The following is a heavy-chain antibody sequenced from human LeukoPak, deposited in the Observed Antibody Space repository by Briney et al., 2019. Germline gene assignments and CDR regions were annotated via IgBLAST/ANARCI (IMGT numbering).Heavy chain of an antibody. J-gene: IGHJ6*03. CDR3: AREVGRQQLGPYYYYYYMDV. D-gene: IGHD6-13*01. CDR2: IYYSGST. Sequence: SETLSLTCSVSGVSISSNSYQWGWIRQPPGKGLEWIGSIYYSGSTYYNPSLKSRVTISVDTSKNQFSLKLSSVTAADTAVYYCAREVGRQQLGPYYYYYYMDVWGKGTTVTISS. V-gene: IGHV4-39*07. CDR1: GVSISSNSYQ.